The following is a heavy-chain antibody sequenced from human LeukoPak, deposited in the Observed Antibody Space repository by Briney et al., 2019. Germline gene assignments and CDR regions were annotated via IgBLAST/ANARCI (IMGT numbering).Heavy chain of an antibody. CDR1: GFTFSSYA. CDR3: ANLSGCSSTSCYSYYYYGMDV. V-gene: IGHV3-23*01. Sequence: PGGSLRLSCAASGFTFSSYAMSWVRQAPGKGLEWVSAVRGSCSSTYYADSVKGRFTIARDNSKNTLYLQMNSLRAEDTAVYYCANLSGCSSTSCYSYYYYGMDVWGQGTTVTVSS. CDR2: VRGSCSST. J-gene: IGHJ6*02. D-gene: IGHD2-2*01.